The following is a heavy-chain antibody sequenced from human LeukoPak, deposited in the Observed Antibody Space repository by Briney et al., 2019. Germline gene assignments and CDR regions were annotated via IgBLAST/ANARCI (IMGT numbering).Heavy chain of an antibody. CDR2: IYYSGST. CDR3: ARGVVDDFWSGYYVSDY. J-gene: IGHJ4*02. CDR1: GGSISSYY. D-gene: IGHD3-3*01. V-gene: IGHV4-59*08. Sequence: SETLSLTCTVSGGSISSYYWSWIRQPPGKGLEWIGYIYYSGSTNYNPSLKSRVTISVDTSKNQFSLKLSSVTAADTAVYYCARGVVDDFWSGYYVSDYWGQGTLVTVSS.